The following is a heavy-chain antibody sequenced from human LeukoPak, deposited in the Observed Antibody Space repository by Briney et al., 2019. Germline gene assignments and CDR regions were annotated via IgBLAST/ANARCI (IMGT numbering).Heavy chain of an antibody. J-gene: IGHJ4*02. CDR1: GGSISSYY. V-gene: IGHV4-59*01. CDR2: VYYTGST. D-gene: IGHD3-22*01. CDR3: ARYLSSGLDY. Sequence: SETLSLTCTVSGGSISSYYWTWIRQAPGKGLEWIGNVYYTGSTSYNPSLKSRVTISVDAPKNHFSLRLTSVTAADTAVYYCARYLSSGLDYWGQGTLVTVSS.